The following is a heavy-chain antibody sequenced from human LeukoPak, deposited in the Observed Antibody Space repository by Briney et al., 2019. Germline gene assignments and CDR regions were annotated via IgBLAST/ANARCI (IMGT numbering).Heavy chain of an antibody. CDR1: GFTFSSYS. CDR2: ISSSGSTI. V-gene: IGHV3-48*04. J-gene: IGHJ4*02. D-gene: IGHD5-18*01. CDR3: SRLRGYSYGCGDY. Sequence: HTGGSLRLSCAASGFTFSSYSMNWVRQAPGKGLEWVSYISSSGSTIDYADSVKGRFTISRDNAKNSLFLQMNSLRAEDTAVYYCSRLRGYSYGCGDYWGQGTLVTVSS.